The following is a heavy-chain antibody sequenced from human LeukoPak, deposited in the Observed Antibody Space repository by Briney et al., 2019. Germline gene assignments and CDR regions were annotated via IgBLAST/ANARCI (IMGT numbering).Heavy chain of an antibody. V-gene: IGHV3-23*01. CDR2: ISGTGGST. Sequence: PGGSLRLSCAASGFTFSSYAMSWVRQAPGKGLEWVSAISGTGGSTYYADSVKGRFTISRDNSKNTLFLQMNSLRAEDTAVYYCARTGNPTTGDYWGQGTLVTVSS. D-gene: IGHD1-1*01. CDR3: ARTGNPTTGDY. J-gene: IGHJ4*02. CDR1: GFTFSSYA.